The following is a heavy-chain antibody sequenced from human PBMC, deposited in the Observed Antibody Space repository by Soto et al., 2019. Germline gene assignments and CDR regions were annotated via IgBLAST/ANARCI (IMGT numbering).Heavy chain of an antibody. V-gene: IGHV1-46*01. CDR1: GYTFTSYY. Sequence: ASVKVSCKASGYTFTSYYMHWVRQAPGQGLERMGIINPSGGSTSYAQKFQGRVTMTRDTSTSTVYMELSSLRSEDTAVYYCARELTDYGDDVYWGLGTLVTVSS. D-gene: IGHD4-17*01. J-gene: IGHJ4*02. CDR2: INPSGGST. CDR3: ARELTDYGDDVY.